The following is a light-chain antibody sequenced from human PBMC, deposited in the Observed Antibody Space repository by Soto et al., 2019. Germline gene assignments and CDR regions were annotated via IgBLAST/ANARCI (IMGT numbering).Light chain of an antibody. V-gene: IGKV3-20*01. Sequence: EIVLTQSPGTLSLSPGERATLSCRASQSVSSSYLAWYQQKPGQAPRLLIYGASSRATGIPDRFSGSGSGTDFTLTISRLEPEDFAVYYCHQYGSSPRTFGQWTKVEIK. J-gene: IGKJ1*01. CDR3: HQYGSSPRT. CDR2: GAS. CDR1: QSVSSSY.